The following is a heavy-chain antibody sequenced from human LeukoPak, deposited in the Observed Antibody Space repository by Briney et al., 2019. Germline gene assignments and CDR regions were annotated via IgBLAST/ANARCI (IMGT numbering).Heavy chain of an antibody. D-gene: IGHD2-8*01. J-gene: IGHJ4*02. V-gene: IGHV4-38-2*02. Sequence: SETLSLTCTVSGSSMSSDYYWSWIRQPPGKGLEWIGKINHSGSTNYNPSLKSRVTISVDTSKNQFSLKLSSVTAADTAVYYCATDPTPYCKDGVCYKVIPATGFDNWGQGVLVTVSS. CDR3: ATDPTPYCKDGVCYKVIPATGFDN. CDR1: GSSMSSDYY. CDR2: INHSGST.